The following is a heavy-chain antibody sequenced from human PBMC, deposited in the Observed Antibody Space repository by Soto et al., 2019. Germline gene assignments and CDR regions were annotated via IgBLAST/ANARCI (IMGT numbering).Heavy chain of an antibody. V-gene: IGHV3-23*01. J-gene: IGHJ4*02. CDR1: GFTFNNYA. Sequence: EVQLLDSGGGLVQPGGSLRLSCAASGFTFNNYAMTWVRQAPGKGLEWVSAISGGGDTTSYADSVKGRFTVSRDGSKNTLYLPMSSLRAEDPALYYCAKGRGGSGSLTPRVDFWGQGTLVTVSS. CDR2: ISGGGDTT. CDR3: AKGRGGSGSLTPRVDF. D-gene: IGHD3-10*01.